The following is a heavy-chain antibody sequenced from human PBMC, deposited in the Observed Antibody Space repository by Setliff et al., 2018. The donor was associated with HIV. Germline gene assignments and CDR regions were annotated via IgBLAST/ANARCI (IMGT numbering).Heavy chain of an antibody. D-gene: IGHD5-12*01. CDR1: GGSISGYH. V-gene: IGHV4-59*01. J-gene: IGHJ3*02. CDR3: AREWLQHTGDDAFDI. Sequence: SETLSLTCTVSGGSISGYHWNWLRQTPGKGLEWIGYIYTSRGTNYNHSLRTRVIISVDTSNQFSLKLNSVTAADTAVYYCAREWLQHTGDDAFDIWGQGTMVTVSS. CDR2: IYTSRGT.